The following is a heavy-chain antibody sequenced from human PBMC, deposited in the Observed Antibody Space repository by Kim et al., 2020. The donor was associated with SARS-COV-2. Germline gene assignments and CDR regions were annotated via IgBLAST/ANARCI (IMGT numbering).Heavy chain of an antibody. Sequence: SGTLSLTCTVSGGSISSGNYYWDWIRQSPGRGLEWIGNVYHSGIIYYNPSLKSRVTMSVDTSKNQFFLKLSSVTAADTAVYFCARHQGSYNWFDPWGQGSLVTVSS. V-gene: IGHV4-39*01. CDR3: ARHQGSYNWFDP. CDR2: VYHSGII. J-gene: IGHJ5*02. CDR1: GGSISSGNYY.